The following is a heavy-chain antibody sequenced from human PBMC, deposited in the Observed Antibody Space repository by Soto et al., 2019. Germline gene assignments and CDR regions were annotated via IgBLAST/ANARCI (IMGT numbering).Heavy chain of an antibody. CDR2: IYYSGST. V-gene: IGHV4-59*08. CDR3: ARLLGMGPHDAFDI. J-gene: IGHJ3*02. CDR1: GDSISSYY. D-gene: IGHD1-26*01. Sequence: SETLSLTCTVSGDSISSYYWSWIRQPPGKGLEWIGYIYYSGSTNYNPSLKSRVTISVDTSKNQFSLKLSSVTAADTAVYYCARLLGMGPHDAFDIWGQGTMVTVSS.